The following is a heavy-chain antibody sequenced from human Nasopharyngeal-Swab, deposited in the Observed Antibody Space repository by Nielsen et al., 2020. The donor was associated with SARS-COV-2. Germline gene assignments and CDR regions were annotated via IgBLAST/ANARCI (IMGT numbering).Heavy chain of an antibody. CDR2: IYPGDSDT. Sequence: GESLKISCKGSEYSFSSYWIGWVRQMPGKGLEWMGIIYPGDSDTRYSPSFQGQVTISVDKSISTAYLLWSSLKASDTAMYYCARTDSTLAYCGGDCSLDYWGQGTLVTVSS. CDR1: EYSFSSYW. V-gene: IGHV5-51*01. D-gene: IGHD2-21*02. CDR3: ARTDSTLAYCGGDCSLDY. J-gene: IGHJ4*02.